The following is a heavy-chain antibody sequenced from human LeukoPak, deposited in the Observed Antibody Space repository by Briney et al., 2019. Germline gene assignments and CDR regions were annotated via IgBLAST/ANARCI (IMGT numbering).Heavy chain of an antibody. J-gene: IGHJ3*02. CDR2: IYYSGST. CDR1: DGSISSSSYY. V-gene: IGHV4-39*01. D-gene: IGHD3-22*01. Sequence: SETLSLTCTVSDGSISSSSYYWGWIRQPPGKGLEWIGSIYYSGSTNYNPSLNSRVTISVDTSKNQFSLKLSSVTAADTAVHYCVRVHVNSGYYFGDAFDIWGQGTMVTVSS. CDR3: VRVHVNSGYYFGDAFDI.